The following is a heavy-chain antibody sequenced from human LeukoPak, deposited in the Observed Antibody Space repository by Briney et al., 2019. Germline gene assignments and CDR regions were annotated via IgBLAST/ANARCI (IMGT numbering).Heavy chain of an antibody. CDR2: ISYDGSNK. CDR3: AKLFGEYFLGEPLWD. V-gene: IGHV3-30*18. Sequence: GGSLRLSCAASGFTFSSYGMHWVRQAPGKGLEWVAVISYDGSNKYYADSVKGRFTISRDNSKNTLYLQMNSLRAEDTAVYYCAKLFGEYFLGEPLWDWGQGTLVTVSS. J-gene: IGHJ4*02. CDR1: GFTFSSYG. D-gene: IGHD1-26*01.